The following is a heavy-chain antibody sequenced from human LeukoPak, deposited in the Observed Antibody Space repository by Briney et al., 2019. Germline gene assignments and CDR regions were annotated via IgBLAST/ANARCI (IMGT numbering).Heavy chain of an antibody. J-gene: IGHJ4*02. CDR1: GYPISSGYY. CDR2: IHHSGST. V-gene: IGHV4-38-2*01. Sequence: SETLSLTCAVSGYPISSGYYWGWIRQPPGKGLEWVGSIHHSGSTYYSPSLKSRVTISMDTSRNQFSLKMTSVIAADTAVYYCARQSDYYDSSGQFDWGQGTLVTVSS. D-gene: IGHD3-22*01. CDR3: ARQSDYYDSSGQFD.